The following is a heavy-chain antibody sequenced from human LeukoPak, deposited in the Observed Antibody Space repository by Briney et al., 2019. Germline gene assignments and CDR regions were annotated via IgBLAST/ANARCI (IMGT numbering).Heavy chain of an antibody. D-gene: IGHD3-22*01. CDR1: GPSVSNGDFF. Sequence: PSETLSLTCTVSGPSVSNGDFFWSWVRQSPGEGLEWIGYIYYSGSTYYNPSLKSRVNISKDTSKNQFSLELSSVTATDTAVYYCARTPDSSDHTYYYYMDVWGTGTAVAVSS. CDR3: ARTPDSSDHTYYYYMDV. CDR2: IYYSGST. V-gene: IGHV4-30-4*08. J-gene: IGHJ6*03.